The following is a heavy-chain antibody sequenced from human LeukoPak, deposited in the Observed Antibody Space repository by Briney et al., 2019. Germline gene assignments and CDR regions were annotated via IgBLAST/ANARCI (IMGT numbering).Heavy chain of an antibody. J-gene: IGHJ5*02. Sequence: SVKVSCKASGGTFGSYAISWVRQAPGQGLEWVGGIIPIFGTANYAQKFQGRVTITADESTSTAYMELSSLRSEDTAVYYCARGLIAVAGTCWFDPWGQGILVTVSS. CDR3: ARGLIAVAGTCWFDP. CDR2: IIPIFGTA. CDR1: GGTFGSYA. V-gene: IGHV1-69*13. D-gene: IGHD6-19*01.